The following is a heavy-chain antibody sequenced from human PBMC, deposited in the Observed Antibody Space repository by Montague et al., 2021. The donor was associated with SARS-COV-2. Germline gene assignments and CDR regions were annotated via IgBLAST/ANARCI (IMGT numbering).Heavy chain of an antibody. Sequence: SLRLSCAASGFTFSNYDMNWVRQAPGKGPEWISYISTSAYTTSYAGSVKGRFTISRDNGKNSLYLQMNSLRVEDTAVYYCTRDYRSIVGDGFDSWGQGTKVTVSS. V-gene: IGHV3-48*03. J-gene: IGHJ3*02. CDR1: GFTFSNYD. CDR3: TRDYRSIVGDGFDS. CDR2: ISTSAYTT. D-gene: IGHD3-16*02.